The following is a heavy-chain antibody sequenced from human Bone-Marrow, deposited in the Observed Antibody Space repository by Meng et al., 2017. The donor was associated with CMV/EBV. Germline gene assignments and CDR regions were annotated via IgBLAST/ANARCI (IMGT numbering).Heavy chain of an antibody. CDR1: GDSVSATGGA. J-gene: IGHJ3*02. CDR3: ARGRNHGFDI. V-gene: IGHV6-1*01. Sequence: SCAISGDSVSATGGAWNWIRQSPSRGFEWLGRAFYWSKWSNDYAISVRGRITINPDTSKNQFSLQLTSVTPDDTAVYYCARGRNHGFDIWGQGTMVTGSS. CDR2: AFYWSKWSN.